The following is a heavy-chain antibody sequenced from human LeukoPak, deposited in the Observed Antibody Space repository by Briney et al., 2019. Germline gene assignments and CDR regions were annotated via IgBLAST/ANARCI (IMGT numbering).Heavy chain of an antibody. CDR3: AREQWELGAFDV. CDR1: GGSISSGSYY. V-gene: IGHV4-61*02. CDR2: IYTSGST. Sequence: SETLSLTCTVSGGSISSGSYYWSWIRQPAGKGLEWIGRIYTSGSTNYNPSLKSRVTISVDTSKNQFSLKLSSVTAADTAVYYCAREQWELGAFDVWGEGTMVTVSS. J-gene: IGHJ3*01. D-gene: IGHD1-26*01.